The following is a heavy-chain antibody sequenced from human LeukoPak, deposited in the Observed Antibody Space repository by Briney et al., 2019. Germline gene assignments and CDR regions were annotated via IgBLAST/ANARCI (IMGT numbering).Heavy chain of an antibody. Sequence: GGSLRLSCAASGFTFSNYNMNWVRQAPGKGLEWVSYISISSSTIYYADSVKGRFTISRDNAKNPLYVQMKSLRDEDTAVYYCARGRGRSGSCMDVWGQGTTVTVSS. CDR1: GFTFSNYN. V-gene: IGHV3-48*02. CDR3: ARGRGRSGSCMDV. J-gene: IGHJ6*02. CDR2: ISISSSTI. D-gene: IGHD3-10*01.